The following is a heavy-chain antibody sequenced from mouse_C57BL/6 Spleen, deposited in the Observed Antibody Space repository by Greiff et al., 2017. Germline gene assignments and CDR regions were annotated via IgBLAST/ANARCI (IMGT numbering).Heavy chain of an antibody. CDR1: GFTFSSYT. V-gene: IGHV5-9*01. CDR3: ASHYGSSPWFAY. D-gene: IGHD1-1*01. J-gene: IGHJ3*01. CDR2: ISGGGGNT. Sequence: EVNVVESGGGLVKPGGSLKLSCAASGFTFSSYTMSWVRQTPEKRLEWVATISGGGGNTYYPDSVKGRFTISRDNAKNTLYLQMSSLRSEDTALYYCASHYGSSPWFAYWGQGTLVTVSA.